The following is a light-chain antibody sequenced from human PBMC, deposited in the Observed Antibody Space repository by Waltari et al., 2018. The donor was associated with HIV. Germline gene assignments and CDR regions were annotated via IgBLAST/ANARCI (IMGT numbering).Light chain of an antibody. V-gene: IGLV7-46*01. CDR3: LLVYRDGWV. CDR1: TGTVTRGHW. Sequence: QAVVTQEPSLTVSPGGTVTLTCGSSTGTVTRGHWPYWFQQKPGQAPRTLIYDTSDKHSWTPARFSGSGLGGQAALTLSGAQFEDEAEYYCLLVYRDGWVIGGGTKLIV. CDR2: DTS. J-gene: IGLJ3*02.